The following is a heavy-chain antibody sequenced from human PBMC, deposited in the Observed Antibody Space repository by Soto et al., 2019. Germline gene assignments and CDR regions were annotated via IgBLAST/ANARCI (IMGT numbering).Heavy chain of an antibody. Sequence: EVQLVESGGGLVQPGRSLRLSCAASGFTFDDYAMHWVRQAPGKGLEWVSGISWNSGSIGYADSVKGRFTISRYNAKNSLYLQMNSLRAEDTALYYCAKDNGEGDAFDIWGQGTMVTVSS. V-gene: IGHV3-9*01. CDR3: AKDNGEGDAFDI. CDR1: GFTFDDYA. J-gene: IGHJ3*02. CDR2: ISWNSGSI.